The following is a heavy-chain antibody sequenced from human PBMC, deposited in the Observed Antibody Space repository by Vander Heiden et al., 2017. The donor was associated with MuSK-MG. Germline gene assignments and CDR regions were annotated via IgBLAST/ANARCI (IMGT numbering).Heavy chain of an antibody. CDR3: ARDRNRWWGSRGSGDY. CDR1: GFPFSSYA. V-gene: IGHV3-30*04. Sequence: VQLVESGGGVVRPGRCLRLSCAASGFPFSSYAVHRGRQAPGKGLEWVAVISYDGSNKYYADSVKGRFTISRDNSKNTLYLQMNSLRAEDTAVYYCARDRNRWWGSRGSGDYWGQGTLVTVSS. J-gene: IGHJ4*02. CDR2: ISYDGSNK. D-gene: IGHD3-22*01.